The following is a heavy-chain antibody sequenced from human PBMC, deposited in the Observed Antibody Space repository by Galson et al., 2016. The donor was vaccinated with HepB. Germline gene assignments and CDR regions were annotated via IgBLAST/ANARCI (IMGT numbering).Heavy chain of an antibody. D-gene: IGHD5-24*01. J-gene: IGHJ6*02. Sequence: SLRLSCAASGFIFSDHYMEWVRQAPGKGLEWVGRTKNKANSYTKEYAASVEGRFTISRDDSKNSLYLQMNSLEIEDTAVYYCARVRDGYNTHFYYGMDVWGQGTSVTVS. CDR3: ARVRDGYNTHFYYGMDV. CDR2: TKNKANSYTK. V-gene: IGHV3-72*01. CDR1: GFIFSDHY.